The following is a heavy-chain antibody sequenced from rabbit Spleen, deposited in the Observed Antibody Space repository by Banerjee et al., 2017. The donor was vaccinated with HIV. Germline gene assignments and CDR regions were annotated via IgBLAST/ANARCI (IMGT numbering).Heavy chain of an antibody. CDR1: GVSFSGSSY. CDR3: ARMSDYVSGRAIDL. V-gene: IGHV1S45*01. J-gene: IGHJ4*01. CDR2: IYAGVSGIT. D-gene: IGHD1-1*01. Sequence: QEQLVESGGGLVKPGTSLTLTCIASGVSFSGSSYMCWVRQAPGKGLEWIACIYAGVSGITYYASWAKGRFTISKTSSTTVTLQMTSLTAADTATYFCARMSDYVSGRAIDLWGPGTLVTVS.